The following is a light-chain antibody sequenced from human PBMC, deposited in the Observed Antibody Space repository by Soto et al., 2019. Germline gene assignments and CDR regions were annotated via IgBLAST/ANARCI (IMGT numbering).Light chain of an antibody. CDR2: EGS. V-gene: IGLV2-8*01. CDR3: CSSAGSDSLYV. J-gene: IGLJ1*01. CDR1: SSDVGGYNY. Sequence: QSALTQPPSASGSPGQSVTISCTGTSSDVGGYNYVSWYQQHPGKAPKLMIYEGSKRPSGVPDRFSGSKSGNKASLTVSGLHADDEAAYSCCSSAGSDSLYVFGTGTKVTVL.